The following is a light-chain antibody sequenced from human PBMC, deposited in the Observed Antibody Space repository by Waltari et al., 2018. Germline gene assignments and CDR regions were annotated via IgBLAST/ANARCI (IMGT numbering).Light chain of an antibody. Sequence: DIVMTQSPLPLPVTPGKPASIPCKSSQSLLHSNGYNYLDWYLQKPGQSPQLLIYLGANRASGVSDRFSGSGSGTDFTLKISRVEAEDVGVYYCMQALQTPWTFGQGTKVEIK. CDR3: MQALQTPWT. CDR1: QSLLHSNGYNY. V-gene: IGKV2-28*01. CDR2: LGA. J-gene: IGKJ1*01.